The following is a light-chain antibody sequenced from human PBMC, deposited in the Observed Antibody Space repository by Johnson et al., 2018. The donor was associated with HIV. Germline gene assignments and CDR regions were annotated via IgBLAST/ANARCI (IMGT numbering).Light chain of an antibody. J-gene: IGLJ1*01. Sequence: QSVLTQPPSVSAAPGQKVTISCSGSSSNIWNSYVSWYQQLPGTAPKLLIYKNDKRPSGIPDRFSGSKSGTSATLGIAGLQTGDEADYYCGTWDTSLTTGGVFGTGTKVTVL. CDR3: GTWDTSLTTGGV. V-gene: IGLV1-51*02. CDR2: KND. CDR1: SSNIWNSY.